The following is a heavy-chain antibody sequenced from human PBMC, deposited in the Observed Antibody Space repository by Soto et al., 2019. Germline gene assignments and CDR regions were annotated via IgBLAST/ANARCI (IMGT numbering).Heavy chain of an antibody. J-gene: IGHJ6*03. CDR3: ARHIVFSPGTIFGVVIPPGYYYYMDV. CDR1: GGSISSSSYY. V-gene: IGHV4-39*01. CDR2: IYYSGST. D-gene: IGHD3-3*01. Sequence: QLQLQESGPGLVKPSETLSLTCTVSGGSISSSSYYWGWIRQPPGKGLEWIGSIYYSGSTYYNPSLKSRVTIHVATSKNQFSLKLSSVTAADTAVYYCARHIVFSPGTIFGVVIPPGYYYYMDVWGKGTTVTVSS.